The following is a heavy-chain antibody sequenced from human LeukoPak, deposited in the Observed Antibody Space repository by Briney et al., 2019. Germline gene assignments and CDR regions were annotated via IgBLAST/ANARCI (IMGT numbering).Heavy chain of an antibody. CDR2: MNPNSGNT. CDR3: AKRTGGSGTPLGY. J-gene: IGHJ4*02. V-gene: IGHV1-8*01. D-gene: IGHD3-10*01. Sequence: GASVKVSCKASGYTFTSYDINWVRQATGQGLEWMGWMNPNSGNTGYAQKFQGRVTMTRNTSISTAYMELSSLKSEDTAVYYCAKRTGGSGTPLGYWGQGTLVTVSS. CDR1: GYTFTSYD.